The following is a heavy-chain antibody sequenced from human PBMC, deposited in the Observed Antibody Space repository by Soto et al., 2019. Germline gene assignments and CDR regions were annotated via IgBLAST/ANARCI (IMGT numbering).Heavy chain of an antibody. CDR2: MNPNSGNT. CDR3: ARDSSGWLRDFDY. V-gene: IGHV1-8*01. D-gene: IGHD6-19*01. CDR1: GYTFTSYD. J-gene: IGHJ4*02. Sequence: ASVKVSCKASGYTFTSYDINWVRQATGQGLEWMGWMNPNSGNTGYAQKFQGRVTMTRDTSTSTAYVELSSLRSEDTAVYYCARDSSGWLRDFDYWGQGTLVTVSS.